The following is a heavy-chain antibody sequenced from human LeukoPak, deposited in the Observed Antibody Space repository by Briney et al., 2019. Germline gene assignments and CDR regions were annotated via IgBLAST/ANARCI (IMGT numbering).Heavy chain of an antibody. CDR1: GGSFSGYY. V-gene: IGHV4-34*01. CDR2: INHSGSA. Sequence: PSETLSLTCAVYGGSFSGYYWSWIRQPPGKGLEWIGEINHSGSANNNPSLKSRVTISVDTSKKQFSLKLSSVTAADTAVYYCARVSQLHYFDYWGQGTLVTVSS. CDR3: ARVSQLHYFDY. D-gene: IGHD3-10*01. J-gene: IGHJ4*02.